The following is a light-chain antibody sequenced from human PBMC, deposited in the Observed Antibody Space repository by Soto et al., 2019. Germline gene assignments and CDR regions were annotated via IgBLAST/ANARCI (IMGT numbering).Light chain of an antibody. V-gene: IGLV2-14*01. Sequence: QSALTQPASVSGSPGQSITVSCIGTSSDVGGYNYVSWYQQHPGKAPKLMIHDVSDRPSGVSNRFSASKSGNTASLTISGLQAEDEADYYCSSYAGSNNLGVFGTGTKLTVL. J-gene: IGLJ1*01. CDR2: DVS. CDR1: SSDVGGYNY. CDR3: SSYAGSNNLGV.